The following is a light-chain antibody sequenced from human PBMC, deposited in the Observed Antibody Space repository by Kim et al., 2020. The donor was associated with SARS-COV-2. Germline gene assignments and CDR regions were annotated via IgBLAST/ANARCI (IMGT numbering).Light chain of an antibody. CDR1: SGHSTNA. Sequence: SVELTCTVSSGHSTNAIAWHQQPPGKGPRCLMKLNSDGTLNKGDGIPDRFSGSTSGAERYLTISSLQSEDEADYYCQTWDTGIDVVFGGGTQLTVL. J-gene: IGLJ2*01. V-gene: IGLV4-69*01. CDR2: LNSDGTL. CDR3: QTWDTGIDVV.